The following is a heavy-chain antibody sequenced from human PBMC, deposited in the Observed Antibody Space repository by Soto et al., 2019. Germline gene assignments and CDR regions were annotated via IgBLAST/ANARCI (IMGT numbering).Heavy chain of an antibody. CDR2: INHSGST. CDR3: ARLGWLAGGYYYYYGMDV. V-gene: IGHV4-34*01. Sequence: PSETLSLTCAVYGGSFSGYYWSWIRQPPGKGLEWIGEINHSGSTNYNPSLKSRVTISVDTSKNQFSLKLSSVTAADTAVYYCARLGWLAGGYYYYYGMDVWGQGTTVTVSS. J-gene: IGHJ6*02. D-gene: IGHD6-19*01. CDR1: GGSFSGYY.